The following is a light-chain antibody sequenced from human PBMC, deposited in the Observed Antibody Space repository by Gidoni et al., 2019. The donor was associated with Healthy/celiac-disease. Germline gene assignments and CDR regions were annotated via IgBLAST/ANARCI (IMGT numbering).Light chain of an antibody. CDR3: SSYTSSSTFYV. CDR1: SSYVGGYNY. Sequence: SALTHPPSVSGSPGQSITISCTGTSSYVGGYNYVYWYQQHPGKAPKLMIYEVSNRPSGVSNRFSGSKSGNTASLTISGLQAEDEADYYCSSYTSSSTFYVFGTGTKVTVL. J-gene: IGLJ1*01. CDR2: EVS. V-gene: IGLV2-14*01.